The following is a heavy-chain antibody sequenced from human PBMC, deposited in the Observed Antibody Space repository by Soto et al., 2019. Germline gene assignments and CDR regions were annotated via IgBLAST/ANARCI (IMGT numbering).Heavy chain of an antibody. D-gene: IGHD3-22*01. V-gene: IGHV3-74*01. J-gene: IGHJ3*02. CDR2: INSDGSST. CDR1: GFTFSSYW. Sequence: PGGSLRLSCAASGFTFSSYWMHCVRQAPGKGLVWVSRINSDGSSTSYADSVKGRFTISRDNAKNTLYLQMNSLRAEDTAVYYCARAGFFDSSGPHDAFDIWGQGTMVTVSS. CDR3: ARAGFFDSSGPHDAFDI.